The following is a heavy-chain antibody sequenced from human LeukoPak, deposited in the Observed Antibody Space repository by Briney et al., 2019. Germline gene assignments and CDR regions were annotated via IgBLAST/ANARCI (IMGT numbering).Heavy chain of an antibody. D-gene: IGHD3-22*01. CDR1: GGSISSYY. J-gene: IGHJ6*03. CDR3: ARVTYYYDSSGYPHYYYYYMDV. CDR2: IYYSGST. Sequence: PSETLSLTCTVSGGSISSYYWSWIRQPPGKGLEWIGYIYYSGSTDYNPSLKSRVTISVDTSKNQFSLKLSSVTAADTAVYYCARVTYYYDSSGYPHYYYYYMDVWGKGTTVTISS. V-gene: IGHV4-59*01.